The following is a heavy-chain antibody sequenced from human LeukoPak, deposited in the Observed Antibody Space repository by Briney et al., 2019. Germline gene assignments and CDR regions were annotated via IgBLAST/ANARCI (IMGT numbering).Heavy chain of an antibody. CDR3: ARSIAVARYFDY. Sequence: GGSLRLSCAASGFTFSSYAMHWVRQAPGKGLEWVAVISYDGSNKYYADSVKGRFTISRDNSKNTLYQQMNSLRAEDTAVYYCARSIAVARYFDYWGQGTLVTVSS. J-gene: IGHJ4*02. CDR2: ISYDGSNK. D-gene: IGHD6-19*01. CDR1: GFTFSSYA. V-gene: IGHV3-30*04.